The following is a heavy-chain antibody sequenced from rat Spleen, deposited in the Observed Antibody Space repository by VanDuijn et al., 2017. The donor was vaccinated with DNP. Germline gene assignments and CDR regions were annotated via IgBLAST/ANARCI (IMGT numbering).Heavy chain of an antibody. J-gene: IGHJ1*01. Sequence: EVQLQESGPGLVKPSQSLSLTCSVTGYSITSTYWAWIRQFPGNKMEWMGYINYSGSTGHNPSLRSRLSISSDTSNNQVFLQLTSVTTEDTATYYCAKARLQSPYWYFYLWGPGTMVTVSS. V-gene: IGHV3-1*01. CDR2: INYSGST. CDR3: AKARLQSPYWYFYL. D-gene: IGHD1-1*01. CDR1: GYSITSTY.